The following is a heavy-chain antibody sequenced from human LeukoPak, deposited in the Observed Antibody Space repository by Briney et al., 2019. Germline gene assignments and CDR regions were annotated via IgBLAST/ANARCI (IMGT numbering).Heavy chain of an antibody. CDR2: INTNTGNP. V-gene: IGHV7-4-1*01. CDR3: ARVPRYCSGGSCYSGYCGMDV. D-gene: IGHD2-15*01. CDR1: GYTFTSYA. Sequence: ASVKVSCKASGYTFTSYAMNWVRQAPGQGLEWMGWINTNTGNPTYAQGFTGRFVFSLDTSVSTAYLQICSLKAEDTAVCYCARVPRYCSGGSCYSGYCGMDVWGQGTTVTVSS. J-gene: IGHJ6*02.